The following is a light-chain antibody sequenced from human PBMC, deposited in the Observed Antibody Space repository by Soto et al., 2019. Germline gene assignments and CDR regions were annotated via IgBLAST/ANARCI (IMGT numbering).Light chain of an antibody. V-gene: IGKV1-39*01. CDR1: QSISSY. J-gene: IGKJ3*01. CDR2: AAS. Sequence: DIQMTQSPSSLSASVGDRVTITCRASQSISSYLNRYQQKPGKAPKLLIYAASSLQSGVPSRFSGSGSGTDFTLTIGSLQPEDFATYYCQHLNAFPHVTFGPGTKVDIK. CDR3: QHLNAFPHVT.